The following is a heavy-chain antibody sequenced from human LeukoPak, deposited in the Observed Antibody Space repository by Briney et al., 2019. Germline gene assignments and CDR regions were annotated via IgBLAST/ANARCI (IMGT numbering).Heavy chain of an antibody. J-gene: IGHJ1*01. Sequence: GGSLRLSCAASGFTFSSYAMSWVRQAPGKGLEWVSVIYSGGSTYYADSVKGRFTISRDNSKNTLYLQMNSLRAEDTAVYYCARDSRPGEYFQHWGQGTLVTVSS. V-gene: IGHV3-53*01. CDR2: IYSGGST. CDR1: GFTFSSYA. CDR3: ARDSRPGEYFQH.